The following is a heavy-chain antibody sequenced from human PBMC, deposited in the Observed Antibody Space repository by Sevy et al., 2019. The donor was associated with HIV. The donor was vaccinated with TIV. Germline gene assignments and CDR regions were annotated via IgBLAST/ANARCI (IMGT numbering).Heavy chain of an antibody. CDR1: GGTIVSSGHY. D-gene: IGHD5-12*01. J-gene: IGHJ6*02. Sequence: SETLSLTCSVSGGTIVSSGHYWGWIRQTPGKGLEWIGSIYYNGHTYYNPSLNSRLTISIDTSKNQFCLNLSSVTAADTAIYFCAREAGGYGYDYGMDVWGQGTTVTVSS. CDR3: AREAGGYGYDYGMDV. CDR2: IYYNGHT. V-gene: IGHV4-39*02.